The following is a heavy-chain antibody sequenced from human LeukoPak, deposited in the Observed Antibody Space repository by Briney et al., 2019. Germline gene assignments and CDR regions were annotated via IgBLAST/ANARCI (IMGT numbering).Heavy chain of an antibody. CDR3: ARSSGALDH. D-gene: IGHD2-15*01. V-gene: IGHV3-48*02. J-gene: IGHJ4*02. Sequence: GGSLRLSCAASGFTFSSYSMNWVRQAPGKGLEWVSYISSSSTIYYADSVKGRFTISRDNAKNSLYLQMNSLRDEDTAVYYCARSSGALDHWGQGTLVTVSS. CDR1: GFTFSSYS. CDR2: ISSSSTI.